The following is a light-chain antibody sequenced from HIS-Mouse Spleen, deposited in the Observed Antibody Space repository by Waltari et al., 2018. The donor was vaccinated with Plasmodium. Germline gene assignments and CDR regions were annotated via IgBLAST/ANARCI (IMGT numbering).Light chain of an antibody. J-gene: IGKJ2*01. CDR3: QQYNSYSGT. CDR2: KAS. V-gene: IGKV1-5*03. CDR1: QSISSW. Sequence: DIQMTQSPSTLSASVGDRVTITCLASQSISSWLAWYQQKPGKAPKLLIYKASSLESGGPSRFSGSGSGTEFTLTISSLQPDDFATYYCQQYNSYSGTFGQGTKLEIK.